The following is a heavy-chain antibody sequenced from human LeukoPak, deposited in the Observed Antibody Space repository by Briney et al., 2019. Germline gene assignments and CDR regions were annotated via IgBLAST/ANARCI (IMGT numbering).Heavy chain of an antibody. D-gene: IGHD6-6*01. V-gene: IGHV3-30*04. Sequence: GGSLRLSCAASGFSFSNYPMQWVRQAPGKGLEWVATISYDGSSRYSAGSVKGRFTISRDNSKNTLSLQMNSLRDEDTAVYYCARAIAARRFADYWGQGTLVTVSS. CDR1: GFSFSNYP. J-gene: IGHJ4*02. CDR2: ISYDGSSR. CDR3: ARAIAARRFADY.